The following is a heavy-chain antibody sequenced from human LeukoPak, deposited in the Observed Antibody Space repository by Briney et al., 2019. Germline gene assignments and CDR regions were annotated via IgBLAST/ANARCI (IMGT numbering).Heavy chain of an antibody. J-gene: IGHJ4*02. V-gene: IGHV3-30*02. CDR1: GFTFSNYC. Sequence: GGSLRLSCVASGFTFSNYCIHWVRQAPGKGLEWVAFIRYDGNIQYYADSVKGRFTISRDNSKNTLYLQMNSLRAEDTALYYCAAEWELTSALDYWGQGTLVTVSS. CDR2: IRYDGNIQ. CDR3: AAEWELTSALDY. D-gene: IGHD1-26*01.